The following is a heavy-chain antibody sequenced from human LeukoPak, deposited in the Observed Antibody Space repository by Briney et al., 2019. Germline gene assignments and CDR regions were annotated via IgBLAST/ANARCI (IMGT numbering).Heavy chain of an antibody. J-gene: IGHJ4*02. CDR1: GFTFDDYA. V-gene: IGHV3-9*01. D-gene: IGHD4-17*01. CDR3: ARDGLLDYGDYGFNDY. Sequence: GGSLRLSCAASGFTFDDYAMHWVRQAPGKGLEWVSGISWNSGSIGYADSVKGRFTISRDNAKNSLYLQMNSLRAEDTAVYYCARDGLLDYGDYGFNDYWGQGTLVTVSS. CDR2: ISWNSGSI.